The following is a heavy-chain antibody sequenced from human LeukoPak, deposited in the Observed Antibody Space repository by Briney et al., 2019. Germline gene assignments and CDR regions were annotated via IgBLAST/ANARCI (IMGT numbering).Heavy chain of an antibody. CDR1: GFTVSSNY. Sequence: PGWSLRLSCAASGFTVSSNYMSWVRQAPGKGLEWVSVIYSGGSTYYADSVKGRFTISRDNSKNTLYLQMNSLRAEDTAVYYCARVGATGYSSGWYNFDYWGQGTLVTVSS. CDR2: IYSGGST. J-gene: IGHJ4*02. D-gene: IGHD6-19*01. CDR3: ARVGATGYSSGWYNFDY. V-gene: IGHV3-66*01.